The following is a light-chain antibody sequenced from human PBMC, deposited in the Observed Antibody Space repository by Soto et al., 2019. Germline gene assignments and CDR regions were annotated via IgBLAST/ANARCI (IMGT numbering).Light chain of an antibody. J-gene: IGKJ1*01. V-gene: IGKV1-5*01. Sequence: DIQMTQSPSTLSASVGDRVTITCRARQSISIWLAWYQQKPGKAPKLLIYDASILKSGVPSRFSGSGTGTEFTPTIRSLQPDDFANYYCQQYNSYRTLGQGTKVDTK. CDR3: QQYNSYRT. CDR1: QSISIW. CDR2: DAS.